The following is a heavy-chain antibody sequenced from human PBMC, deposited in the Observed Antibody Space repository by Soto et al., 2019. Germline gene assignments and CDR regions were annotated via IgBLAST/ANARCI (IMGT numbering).Heavy chain of an antibody. CDR2: ISWDGGST. Sequence: GGSLRLSCAASGFTFDDYTMHWVRQAPGKGLEWVSLISWDGGSTYYADSVKGRFTISRDNSKNSLYLQMNSLRTEDTALYYCAKDYCISTSCYEGRLDYWGQGTLVTVSS. V-gene: IGHV3-43*01. D-gene: IGHD2-2*01. J-gene: IGHJ4*02. CDR1: GFTFDDYT. CDR3: AKDYCISTSCYEGRLDY.